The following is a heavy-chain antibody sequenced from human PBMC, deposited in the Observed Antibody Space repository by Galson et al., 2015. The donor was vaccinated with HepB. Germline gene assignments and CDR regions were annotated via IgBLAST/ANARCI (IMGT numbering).Heavy chain of an antibody. Sequence: SLRLSCAASGFTFDDYAMHWVRQAPGKGLEWVSGISWNSGSIGYADSVKGRFTISRDNAKNSLYLQMNSLRAEDTALYYCAIGVYFQHWGQGTLVTVSS. CDR1: GFTFDDYA. J-gene: IGHJ1*01. V-gene: IGHV3-9*01. CDR2: ISWNSGSI. CDR3: AIGVYFQH.